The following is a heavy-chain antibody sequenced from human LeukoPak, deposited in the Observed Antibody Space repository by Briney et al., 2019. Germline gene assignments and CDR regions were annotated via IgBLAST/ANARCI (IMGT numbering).Heavy chain of an antibody. Sequence: ASVKVSCKASGYTFTSYGISWVRQAPGQGLEWMGWISAYNGNTNYAQKLQGRVTMTTDTSTSTAYMELRSLRSDDTAVYYCARGHYYDSSGYYYGLDYWGRGTLVTVSS. V-gene: IGHV1-18*01. CDR2: ISAYNGNT. CDR1: GYTFTSYG. J-gene: IGHJ4*02. CDR3: ARGHYYDSSGYYYGLDY. D-gene: IGHD3-22*01.